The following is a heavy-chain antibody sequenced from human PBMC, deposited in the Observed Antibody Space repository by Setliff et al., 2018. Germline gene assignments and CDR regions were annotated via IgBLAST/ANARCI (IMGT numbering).Heavy chain of an antibody. CDR2: INTGGGSA. J-gene: IGHJ4*02. D-gene: IGHD1-26*01. CDR1: GYAFSSYY. V-gene: IGHV1-46*01. Sequence: GASVKVSCKASGYAFSSYYMYWVRQAPGQGLDWMGTINTGGGSASIVDQFQGRVTMTRDTPTSTIYMELASLIYDDTAVYYCARAGDAATNRKGVFEFWGQGTLVTVSS. CDR3: ARAGDAATNRKGVFEF.